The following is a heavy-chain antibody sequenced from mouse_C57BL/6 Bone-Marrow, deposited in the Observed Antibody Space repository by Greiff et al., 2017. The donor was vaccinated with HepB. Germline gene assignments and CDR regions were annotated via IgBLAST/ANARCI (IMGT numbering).Heavy chain of an antibody. V-gene: IGHV1-81*01. Sequence: VKLMESGAELARPGASVKLSCKASGYTFTSYGISWVKQRTGQGLEWIGEIYPRSGNTYYNEKFKGKATLTADKSSSTAYMELRSLTSEDSAVYFCARWGLGQDFDYWGQGTTLTVSS. J-gene: IGHJ2*01. CDR3: ARWGLGQDFDY. CDR1: GYTFTSYG. CDR2: IYPRSGNT. D-gene: IGHD4-1*01.